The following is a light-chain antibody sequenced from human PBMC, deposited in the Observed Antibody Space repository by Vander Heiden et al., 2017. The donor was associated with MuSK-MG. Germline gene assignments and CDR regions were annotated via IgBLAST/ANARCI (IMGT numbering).Light chain of an antibody. CDR2: WAS. CDR1: QSVLYSSNNKNY. CDR3: QQDYSTPRT. V-gene: IGKV4-1*01. J-gene: IGKJ1*01. Sequence: DTVMTQSPDSLAVSLGERATINCKSSQSVLYSSNNKNYLAWYQQKPGQPPKLLIYWASTRESGVPDRFSGSGSGTDFTLTISSLHAEDVAVYYCQQDYSTPRTFGQGTKVEIK.